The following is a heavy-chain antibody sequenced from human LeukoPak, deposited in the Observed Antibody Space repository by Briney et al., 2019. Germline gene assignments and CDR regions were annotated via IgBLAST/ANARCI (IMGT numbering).Heavy chain of an antibody. J-gene: IGHJ4*02. V-gene: IGHV1-24*01. CDR2: FDPEDGET. CDR3: ATGFLWFGEFLL. CDR1: AYTLTELS. Sequence: ASVKVSCKVSAYTLTELSIHLVRQAPGKGLEWMGGFDPEDGETIYAQKFQGRVTMTEDTSTDTAYMELSSLRSEDTAVYYCATGFLWFGEFLLWGQGTLVTVSS. D-gene: IGHD3-10*01.